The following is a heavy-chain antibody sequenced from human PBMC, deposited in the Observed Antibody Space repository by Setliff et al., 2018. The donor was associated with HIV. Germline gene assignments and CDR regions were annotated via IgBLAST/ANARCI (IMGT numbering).Heavy chain of an antibody. D-gene: IGHD3-9*01. CDR2: VNLPKTL. Sequence: SETLSLTCAVYGGSLNDYSWNWIRQSPGKGLEWIGEVNLPKTLNYNPSLESRITISVDTSKKQFSLDLSSVTAADTAVCFCARAIVKTGYHTKSRVFDYWGQGTLVTVSS. CDR1: GGSLNDYS. V-gene: IGHV4-34*01. J-gene: IGHJ4*02. CDR3: ARAIVKTGYHTKSRVFDY.